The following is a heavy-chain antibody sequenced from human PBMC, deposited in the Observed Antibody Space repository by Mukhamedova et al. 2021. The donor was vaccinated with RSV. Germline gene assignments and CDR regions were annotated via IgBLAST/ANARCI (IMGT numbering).Heavy chain of an antibody. D-gene: IGHD3-22*01. Sequence: VRQAPGQGLEWMGGIIPIFGTANYAQKFPGRVPITADESTSTAYMELSSLSSEDTAVYYCARLVVVSYMDVWGKGTTVTVSS. V-gene: IGHV1-69*01. J-gene: IGHJ6*03. CDR2: IIPIFGTA. CDR3: ARLVVVSYMDV.